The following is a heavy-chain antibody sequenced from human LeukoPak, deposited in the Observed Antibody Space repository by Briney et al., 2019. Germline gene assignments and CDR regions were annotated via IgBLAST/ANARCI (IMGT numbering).Heavy chain of an antibody. Sequence: SEPLPLPSTLPSGPITRPGYPRGSIPHPPAKPLHRIARIYSRASTNSNPSLKSRVTISVDTSKNQFSLKLSSVTAADTAVYYCARGYCTSTSCSENRYYFDSWGQGTLVTV. J-gene: IGHJ4*02. CDR3: ARGYCTSTSCSENRYYFDS. D-gene: IGHD2-2*01. CDR1: SGPITRPGYP. CDR2: IYSRAST. V-gene: IGHV4-61*02.